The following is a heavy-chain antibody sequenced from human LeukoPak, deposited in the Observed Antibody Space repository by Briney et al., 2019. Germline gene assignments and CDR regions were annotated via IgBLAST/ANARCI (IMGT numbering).Heavy chain of an antibody. CDR3: ARDSGYGDYYFDY. V-gene: IGHV1-69*05. CDR2: IIPIFGTA. Sequence: SVKVSCKASGGTFSSYAISWVRQAPGQGLEWMGRIIPIFGTANYAQKFQGRVTITTDESTSTAYMELRSLRSDDTAVYYCARDSGYGDYYFDYWGQGTLVTVSS. D-gene: IGHD4-17*01. J-gene: IGHJ4*02. CDR1: GGTFSSYA.